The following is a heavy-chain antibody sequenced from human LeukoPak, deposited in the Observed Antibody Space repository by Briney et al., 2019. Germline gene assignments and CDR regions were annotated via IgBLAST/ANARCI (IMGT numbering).Heavy chain of an antibody. D-gene: IGHD6-19*01. CDR2: ISYDGSKK. CDR3: ARDPRGWYYFDY. V-gene: IGHV3-30-3*01. Sequence: GGSLRLSCAASGFTFSSYAMHWVRQAPGKGLEWVAVISYDGSKKYYADAVKGRFTISRDNSKNTLYLQMNSLRAEDTAVYYCARDPRGWYYFDYWGQGTLVTVSS. CDR1: GFTFSSYA. J-gene: IGHJ4*02.